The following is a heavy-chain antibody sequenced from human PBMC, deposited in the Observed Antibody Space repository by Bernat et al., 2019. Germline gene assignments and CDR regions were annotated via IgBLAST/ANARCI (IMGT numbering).Heavy chain of an antibody. J-gene: IGHJ4*02. V-gene: IGHV4-34*01. CDR3: ARVGVDAAGPSDY. CDR2: LNHSGST. Sequence: QVQPQQWGAGLLKPSETLSLTCAVSGGSFSGYYWSWIRQPPGKGLEWIGELNHSGSTNYNPSLKSRVTISVDASKNQLSLKLSSVTAAGTAVYYCARVGVDAAGPSDYWGQGTLVTVSS. D-gene: IGHD3-3*01. CDR1: GGSFSGYY.